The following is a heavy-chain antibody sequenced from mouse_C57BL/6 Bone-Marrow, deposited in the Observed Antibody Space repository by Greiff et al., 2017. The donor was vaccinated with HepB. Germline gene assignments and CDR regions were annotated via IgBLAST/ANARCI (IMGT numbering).Heavy chain of an antibody. CDR3: VRHPRFIQDYYAMDY. CDR2: IRSKSNNYAT. J-gene: IGHJ4*01. V-gene: IGHV10-1*01. CDR1: GFSFNTYA. D-gene: IGHD1-1*01. Sequence: EVQRVESGGGLVQPKGSLKLSCAASGFSFNTYAMNWVRQAPGKGLEWVARIRSKSNNYATYYADSVKYRFTISRDDSESMLYLQMNNLKTEDTAMYYCVRHPRFIQDYYAMDYWGQGTSVTVSS.